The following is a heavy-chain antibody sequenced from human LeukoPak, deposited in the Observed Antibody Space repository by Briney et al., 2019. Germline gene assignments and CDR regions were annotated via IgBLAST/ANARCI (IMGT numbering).Heavy chain of an antibody. CDR2: INHSGST. D-gene: IGHD6-13*01. V-gene: IGHV4-34*01. CDR1: GGSFSGYY. Sequence: SETLSLTCAVYGGSFSGYYWSWIRQPPGKGLEWIGEINHSGSTNYNPSLKSRVTISVDTSKNQFSLKLSSVTAADTAVYYCARVVDAAAVDYWGQGTLVTVSS. J-gene: IGHJ4*02. CDR3: ARVVDAAAVDY.